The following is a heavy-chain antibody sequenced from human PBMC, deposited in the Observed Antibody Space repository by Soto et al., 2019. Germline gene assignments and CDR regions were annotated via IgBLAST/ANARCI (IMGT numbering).Heavy chain of an antibody. D-gene: IGHD3-10*01. CDR3: ARAWGSVRYYGSGSYYYYYGMGV. CDR2: INHSGST. CDR1: GGSFSGYY. V-gene: IGHV4-34*01. Sequence: PSETLSLTCAVYGGSFSGYYWSWIRQPPGKGLEWIGEINHSGSTNYNPSLKSRVTISVDTSKNQFSLKLSSVTAADTAVYYCARAWGSVRYYGSGSYYYYYGMGVWGQGTTVTVSS. J-gene: IGHJ6*02.